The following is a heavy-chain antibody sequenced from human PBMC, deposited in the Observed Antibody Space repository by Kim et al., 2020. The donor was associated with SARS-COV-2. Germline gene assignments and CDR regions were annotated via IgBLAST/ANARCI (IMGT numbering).Heavy chain of an antibody. D-gene: IGHD3-3*01. CDR2: MFYSGYT. Sequence: SETLSLTCTVSGGSISSYYWSWIRQPPGKGLEWIGYMFYSGYTNYNPSLESRVTISVDTSKNQFSLNLNSLTAADTAVYYCARGGSRTIFPVWGQGTTVTDSS. CDR1: GGSISSYY. CDR3: ARGGSRTIFPV. V-gene: IGHV4-59*01. J-gene: IGHJ6*02.